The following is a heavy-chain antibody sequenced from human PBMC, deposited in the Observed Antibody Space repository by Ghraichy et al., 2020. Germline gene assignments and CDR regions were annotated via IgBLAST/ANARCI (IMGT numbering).Heavy chain of an antibody. V-gene: IGHV3-11*06. CDR3: ARESIAAAGYYFDY. J-gene: IGHJ4*02. Sequence: GESLKISCAASGFTFSDYYMSWIRQAPGKGLEWVSYISSSSSYTNYADSVKGRFTISRDNAKNSLYLQMNSLRAEDTAVYYCARESIAAAGYYFDYWGQGTLVTVSS. CDR2: ISSSSSYT. CDR1: GFTFSDYY. D-gene: IGHD6-13*01.